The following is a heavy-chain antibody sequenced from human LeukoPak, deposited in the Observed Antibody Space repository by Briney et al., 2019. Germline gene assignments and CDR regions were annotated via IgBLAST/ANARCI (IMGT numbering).Heavy chain of an antibody. J-gene: IGHJ5*02. D-gene: IGHD2-15*01. CDR2: IIHIFGTA. CDR1: GGTFSSYA. V-gene: IGHV1-69*05. CDR3: ERERGDDIVVVVAATTWFDP. Sequence: SVKVSCKASGGTFSSYAISWVRQAPGQGLEWMGRIIHIFGTANYAQKFQGRVTITTDESTSTAYMELSSLRSEDTAVYYCERERGDDIVVVVAATTWFDPWGQGTLVTVSS.